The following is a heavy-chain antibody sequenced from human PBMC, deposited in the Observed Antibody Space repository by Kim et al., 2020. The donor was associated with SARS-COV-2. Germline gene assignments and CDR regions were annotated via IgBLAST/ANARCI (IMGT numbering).Heavy chain of an antibody. CDR3: AGDLPGGMGYPFEI. CDR2: IWSNGAKK. J-gene: IGHJ3*02. V-gene: IGHV3-33*01. Sequence: GGSLRLSCVASGFPFNNYGIHWIRQATGAGLEWVAFIWSNGAKKFYADSVKGRFTISKDNAKNTAYLEMNSLRGDDTASYYCAGDLPGGMGYPFEIWGQGTDVIVSA. CDR1: GFPFNNYG. D-gene: IGHD2-15*01.